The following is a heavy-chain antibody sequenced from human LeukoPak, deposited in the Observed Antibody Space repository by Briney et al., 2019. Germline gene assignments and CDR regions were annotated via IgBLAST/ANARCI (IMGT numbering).Heavy chain of an antibody. D-gene: IGHD6-19*01. Sequence: PGGSLRLSCAASGFALSSYAMNWVRQAPGKGLEWASGITVNGANTYYADSVKGRFTISKDTSNNILYMQMSSLSAEDTAVYYCARLDYFDYWGQGTLVAVSS. J-gene: IGHJ4*02. CDR3: ARLDYFDY. CDR1: GFALSSYA. CDR2: ITVNGANT. V-gene: IGHV3-23*01.